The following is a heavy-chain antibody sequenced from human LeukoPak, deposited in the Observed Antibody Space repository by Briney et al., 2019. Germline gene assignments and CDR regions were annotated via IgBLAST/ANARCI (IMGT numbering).Heavy chain of an antibody. CDR1: GFTFSNFA. CDR3: AKDDYSYYAMDV. J-gene: IGHJ6*02. V-gene: IGHV3-23*01. CDR2: ITNSGGTT. Sequence: PGGSLRLSCAASGFTFSNFAMSWVRQPPGKGLEWVSAITNSGGTTYYADSVKGRFTISRDNSMNTLYLQMNSLRAEDTAIYYSAKDDYSYYAMDVWGRGTTVTVSS.